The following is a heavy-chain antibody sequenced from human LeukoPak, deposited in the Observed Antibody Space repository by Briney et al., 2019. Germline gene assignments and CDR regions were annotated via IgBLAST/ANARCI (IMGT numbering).Heavy chain of an antibody. V-gene: IGHV1-18*01. Sequence: ASVKVSCKASGYTFTSYGISWVRQAPGQGLEWMGWISAYNGNTNYAQKLQGRVTMTTDTSASTAYMELRSLRSDDTAVYYCARASDYGDYQDYWGQGTLVTVSS. CDR1: GYTFTSYG. D-gene: IGHD4-17*01. J-gene: IGHJ4*02. CDR3: ARASDYGDYQDY. CDR2: ISAYNGNT.